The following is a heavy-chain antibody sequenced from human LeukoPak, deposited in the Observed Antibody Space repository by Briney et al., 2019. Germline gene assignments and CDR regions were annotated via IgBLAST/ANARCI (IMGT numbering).Heavy chain of an antibody. CDR2: ISAYNGNT. Sequence: RASVKVSCMASGYTFTSYGISWVRQAPGQGLEGMGWISAYNGNTNYAQKLQGRVTMTTDTSTSTAYMELRSLRSDDTAVYYCAGTHGSGSDAFDIWGQGTMVTVSS. CDR1: GYTFTSYG. J-gene: IGHJ3*02. CDR3: AGTHGSGSDAFDI. D-gene: IGHD3-10*01. V-gene: IGHV1-18*01.